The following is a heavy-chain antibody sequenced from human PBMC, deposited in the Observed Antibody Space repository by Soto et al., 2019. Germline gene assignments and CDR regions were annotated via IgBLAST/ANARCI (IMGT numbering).Heavy chain of an antibody. Sequence: PSETLSLTCTVSGGSITNSGQYCVWIRQPPGKGLEWIGSIYYSGSPYYKPSLKSRLTMSVDTSKNQFSLKLSSVTAADTAVYYCARQGRASAGGSVLYGLDVSAQRTTVPVS. D-gene: IGHD2-8*02. CDR1: GGSITNSGQY. J-gene: IGHJ6*01. V-gene: IGHV4-39*01. CDR2: IYYSGSP. CDR3: ARQGRASAGGSVLYGLDV.